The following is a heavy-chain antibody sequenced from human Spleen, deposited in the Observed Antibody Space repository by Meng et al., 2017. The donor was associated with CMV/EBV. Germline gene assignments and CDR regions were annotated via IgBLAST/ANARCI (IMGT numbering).Heavy chain of an antibody. D-gene: IGHD3-16*01. CDR3: ARQWDYGYNSLDY. V-gene: IGHV3-13*01. CDR1: GFTFGDYA. J-gene: IGHJ4*02. Sequence: GESLKISCTASGFTFGDYAMSWVRQAPGKGLEWVSSIGSAGDRYYAGSVKGRFTISRENAKNSFSLQMNSLRVGDTAVYYCARQWDYGYNSLDYWGQGTLVTVSS. CDR2: IGSAGDR.